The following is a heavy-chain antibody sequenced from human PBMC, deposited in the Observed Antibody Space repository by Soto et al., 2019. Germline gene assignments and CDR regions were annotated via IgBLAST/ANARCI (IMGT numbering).Heavy chain of an antibody. Sequence: EVQLVESEGGLVQRGGSLRLSCAASGFTFNYYWMHWVRQAPGQGLVWVSHIQNDGSRTTYADSVKGRFTISRDNAKNTLYLQMNSLRAEDTAVYYCARGDRGGFALWCQGTTVTVSS. D-gene: IGHD2-15*01. CDR3: ARGDRGGFAL. V-gene: IGHV3-74*01. CDR1: GFTFNYYW. J-gene: IGHJ6*02. CDR2: IQNDGSRT.